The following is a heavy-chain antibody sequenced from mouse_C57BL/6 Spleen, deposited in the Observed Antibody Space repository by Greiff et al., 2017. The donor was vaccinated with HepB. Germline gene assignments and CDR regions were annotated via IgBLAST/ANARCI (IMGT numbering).Heavy chain of an antibody. V-gene: IGHV1-69*01. CDR3: ARVNSGYFDY. CDR1: GYTFTSYW. D-gene: IGHD3-2*02. CDR2: IDPSDSYT. Sequence: VQLQQPVAELVMPGASVKLSCKASGYTFTSYWMHWVKQRPGQGLEWIGEIDPSDSYTNYNQKFKGKSTLTVDKSSSTAYMQLSSLTSEDYAVYYCARVNSGYFDYWGQGTTLTVAS. J-gene: IGHJ2*01.